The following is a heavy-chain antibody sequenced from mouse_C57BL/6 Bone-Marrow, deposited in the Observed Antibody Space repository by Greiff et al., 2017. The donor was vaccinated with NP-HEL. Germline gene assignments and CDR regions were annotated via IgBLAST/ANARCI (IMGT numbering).Heavy chain of an antibody. CDR1: GYTFTSYG. J-gene: IGHJ3*01. Sequence: VQLQQSGAELARPGASVKLSCKASGYTFTSYGISWVKQRTGQGLEWIGEIYPRSGNTYYNEKFKGKATLTAAKSSSTASMALRSLTSEDSAVYFGARGGVYYYGKGFAYWGQGTLVTVSA. CDR2: IYPRSGNT. CDR3: ARGGVYYYGKGFAY. D-gene: IGHD1-1*01. V-gene: IGHV1-81*01.